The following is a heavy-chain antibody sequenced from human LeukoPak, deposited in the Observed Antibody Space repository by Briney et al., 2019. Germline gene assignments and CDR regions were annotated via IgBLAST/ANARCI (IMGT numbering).Heavy chain of an antibody. CDR1: GFTFSDYY. Sequence: GRSLRLSCAASGFTFSDYYMSWIRQAPGKGLEWVSYISSSGSTIYYADSVKGRFTISRDNAKNSLYVQKNSLRAEDTAMYYCARWGSIKGATFFDYWGQGTLVTVSS. D-gene: IGHD1-26*01. V-gene: IGHV3-11*01. J-gene: IGHJ4*02. CDR3: ARWGSIKGATFFDY. CDR2: ISSSGSTI.